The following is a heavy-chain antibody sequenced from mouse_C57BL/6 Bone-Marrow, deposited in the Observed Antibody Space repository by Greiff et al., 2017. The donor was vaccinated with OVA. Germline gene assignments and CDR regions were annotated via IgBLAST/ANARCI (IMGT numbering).Heavy chain of an antibody. V-gene: IGHV1-42*01. CDR3: ARGGTSPFAY. CDR2: INPSTGGT. Sequence: EVKLEESGPELVKPGASVKISCKASGYSFTGYYMNWVKQSPEKSLEWIGEINPSTGGTTYNQKFKAKATLTVDKSSSTAYMQLKSLTSEESAVYYCARGGTSPFAYWGQGTLVTVSA. D-gene: IGHD4-1*01. CDR1: GYSFTGYY. J-gene: IGHJ3*01.